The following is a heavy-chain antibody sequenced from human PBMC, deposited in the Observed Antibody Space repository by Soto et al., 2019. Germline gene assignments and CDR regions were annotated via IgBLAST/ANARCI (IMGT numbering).Heavy chain of an antibody. CDR2: IDWDDDK. CDR1: GFSLSTIGMC. CDR3: ARSLVVGAAYYFDY. Sequence: SGPTLVNPTQTLTLTCTFSGFSLSTIGMCVSWIRQPPGKALEWLARIDWDDDKYYITSLKTRLTISKDTSKNEVVLTMTNMDPVDTATYYCARSLVVGAAYYFDYWGQGTLVTVSS. V-gene: IGHV2-70*11. J-gene: IGHJ4*02. D-gene: IGHD1-26*01.